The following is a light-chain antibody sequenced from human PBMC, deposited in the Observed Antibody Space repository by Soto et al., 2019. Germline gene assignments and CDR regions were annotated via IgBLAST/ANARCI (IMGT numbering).Light chain of an antibody. CDR2: DVN. J-gene: IGLJ2*01. V-gene: IGLV2-8*01. CDR3: SSYAPSDAV. Sequence: QSALTQPPSASGSPGQSVTISCTGTPSDVGGSNSVSWYQQHPGKAPNLMIYDVNKRPSGVPDRFSGSKSGNTASLTVSGLQAADEAYYFCSSYAPSDAVFGGGTKLTVL. CDR1: PSDVGGSNS.